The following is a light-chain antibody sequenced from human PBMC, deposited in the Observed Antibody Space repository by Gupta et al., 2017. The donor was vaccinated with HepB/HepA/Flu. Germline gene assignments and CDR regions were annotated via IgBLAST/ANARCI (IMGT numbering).Light chain of an antibody. V-gene: IGLV2-14*03. CDR3: SSYTSASTGI. CDR2: DVG. CDR1: SSDVGAYNY. J-gene: IGLJ1*01. Sequence: QSALTXPASVSGSPGQSXPISCTGTSSDVGAYNYVSWYQQHPAKAPKLIIYDVGDRPSGVSHRFSGSKSGNTASLTISGLQAEDEADYYCSSYTSASTGIFGTGTKVTVL.